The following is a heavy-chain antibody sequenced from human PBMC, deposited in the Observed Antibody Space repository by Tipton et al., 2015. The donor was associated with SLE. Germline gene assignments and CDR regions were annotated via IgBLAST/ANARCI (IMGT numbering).Heavy chain of an antibody. CDR1: GFTFNNYW. J-gene: IGHJ1*01. Sequence: SLRLSCAASGFTFNNYWMHWVRQVPGKGLVWVSQINEGGTSYADSVKGRFTISRDNANTLYLQMNSLRADDTAVYYCAKGGLDYGDYSGVYFQHWGQGTLVTVSS. CDR3: AKGGLDYGDYSGVYFQH. CDR2: INEGGT. V-gene: IGHV3-74*01. D-gene: IGHD4-17*01.